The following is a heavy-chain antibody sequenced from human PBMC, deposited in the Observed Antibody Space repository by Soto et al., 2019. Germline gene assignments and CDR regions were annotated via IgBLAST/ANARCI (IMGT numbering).Heavy chain of an antibody. CDR1: GGSISSSNW. CDR3: ARGDLGGAFDI. D-gene: IGHD3-10*01. Sequence: SETLSLTCAVSGGSISSSNWWNWVRQPPGKGLQWIGEIYHSGNTNYNPSLKSRVTISVDTSKNQFSLKLSSVTAADTAVYYCARGDLGGAFDIWGQGTMVTVSS. CDR2: IYHSGNT. J-gene: IGHJ3*02. V-gene: IGHV4-4*02.